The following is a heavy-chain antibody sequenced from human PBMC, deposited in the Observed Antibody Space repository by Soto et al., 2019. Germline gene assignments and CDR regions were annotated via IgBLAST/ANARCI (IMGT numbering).Heavy chain of an antibody. CDR2: ISGSGGST. D-gene: IGHD3-16*02. Sequence: GGSLRLSCAASGFTFSSYAMSWVRQAPGKGLEWVSAISGSGGSTYYADSVKGRFTISRDNSKNTLYLQMNSLRAEDTAVYYCAKEFYDYIWGSYRRGAFDIWGQGTMVTVSS. CDR3: AKEFYDYIWGSYRRGAFDI. J-gene: IGHJ3*02. CDR1: GFTFSSYA. V-gene: IGHV3-23*01.